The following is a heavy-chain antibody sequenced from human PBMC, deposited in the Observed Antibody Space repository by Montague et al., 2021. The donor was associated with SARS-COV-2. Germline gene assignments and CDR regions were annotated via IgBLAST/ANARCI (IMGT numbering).Heavy chain of an antibody. V-gene: IGHV3-23*01. CDR1: GFSFSSYA. J-gene: IGHJ5*02. CDR2: ISGSGGAT. Sequence: SLRLSCAASGFSFSSYAMSWVRRAPGKGLEWVSAISGSGGATYYADSVKGRFIISRDGSKKTMFLQMNRLTPEDTAVYYCAKSAYYDILNWFDPWGQGTLVTVSS. D-gene: IGHD3-9*01. CDR3: AKSAYYDILNWFDP.